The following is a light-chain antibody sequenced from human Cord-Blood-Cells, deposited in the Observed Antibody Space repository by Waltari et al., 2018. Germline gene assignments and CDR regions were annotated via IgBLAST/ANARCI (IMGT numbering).Light chain of an antibody. V-gene: IGLV6-57*01. Sequence: NFMLTQPHSVSVSPGKTVTTSCTRTRGSIASNCLQWYQQRPGSSPTTVIYEDNQRPSGVPDRFSGSIDSSSNSASLTISGLKTEDEADYYCQSYDSSNHVVFGGGTKLTVL. CDR2: EDN. CDR1: RGSIASNC. CDR3: QSYDSSNHVV. J-gene: IGLJ2*01.